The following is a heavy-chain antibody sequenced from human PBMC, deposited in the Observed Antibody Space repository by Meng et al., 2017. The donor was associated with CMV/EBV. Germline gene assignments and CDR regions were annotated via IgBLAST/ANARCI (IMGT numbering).Heavy chain of an antibody. CDR2: IRYDGSNK. CDR3: AKGEVLRFLEWFPPERAYGMDV. CDR1: GFTCSSYV. V-gene: IGHV3-30*02. Sequence: GASLKISCAASGFTCSSYVMHWVRQAPGKGLEWVAFIRYDGSNKYYADSVKGRFTISRDNSKNTLYLQMNSMRAEDTAVYYCAKGEVLRFLEWFPPERAYGMDVWGQGTTVTVSS. J-gene: IGHJ6*02. D-gene: IGHD3-3*01.